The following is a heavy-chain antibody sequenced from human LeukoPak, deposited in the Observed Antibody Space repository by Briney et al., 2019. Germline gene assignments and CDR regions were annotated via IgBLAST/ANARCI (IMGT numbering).Heavy chain of an antibody. CDR3: ARDRNSDTYYYDSSGYSVDY. D-gene: IGHD3-22*01. J-gene: IGHJ4*02. CDR1: GFTFSDYY. Sequence: GGSLRLSCAASGFTFSDYYMSWIRQAPGKGLEWVSYISSSGSTIYYADSVKGRFTISRDNAENSLYLQMNSLRAEDTAVYYCARDRNSDTYYYDSSGYSVDYWGQGTLVTVSS. V-gene: IGHV3-11*01. CDR2: ISSSGSTI.